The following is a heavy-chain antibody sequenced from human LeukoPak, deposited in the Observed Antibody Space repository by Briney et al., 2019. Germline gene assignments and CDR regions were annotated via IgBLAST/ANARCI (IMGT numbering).Heavy chain of an antibody. CDR1: RFTFSSYG. V-gene: IGHV3-30*18. J-gene: IGHJ4*02. CDR3: AKDLEQWLGTSFDY. Sequence: PGGSLRLSCAASRFTFSSYGMHWVRQAPGKGLEWVAVISYDGSNKYYADSVKGRFTISRDNSKNTLYLQMNSLRAEDTAVYYCAKDLEQWLGTSFDYWGQGTLVTVSS. CDR2: ISYDGSNK. D-gene: IGHD6-19*01.